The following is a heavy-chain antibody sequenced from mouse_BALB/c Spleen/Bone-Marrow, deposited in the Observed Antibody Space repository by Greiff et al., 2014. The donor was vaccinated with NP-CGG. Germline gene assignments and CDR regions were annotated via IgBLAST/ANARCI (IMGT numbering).Heavy chain of an antibody. Sequence: VQLQQSGAELVKPGASVKLSCTASGFTFNDTYMHWVKQRPEQGLEWIGRIDPENGDTKYDPKFQGKATLTADTSSNTAYMRLSSLTSEDTAVYYCARGYGSSYWTVYFDDWGAGTTVTVSS. CDR2: IDPENGDT. CDR3: ARGYGSSYWTVYFDD. J-gene: IGHJ1*01. D-gene: IGHD1-1*01. V-gene: IGHV14-3*02. CDR1: GFTFNDTY.